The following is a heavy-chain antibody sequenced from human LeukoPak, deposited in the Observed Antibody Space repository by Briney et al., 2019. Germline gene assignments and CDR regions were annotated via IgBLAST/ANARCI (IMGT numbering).Heavy chain of an antibody. CDR2: TRNKANSYTT. Sequence: GSLRLSCAASGFTFSDHYMDWVRQAPGKGLEWVGRTRNKANSYTTEYAASVKGRFTISRDVSKNSLFLQMNSLKSEDTAVYYCARVPHSSGHYYFDYWGQGTLVTVSS. J-gene: IGHJ4*02. CDR3: ARVPHSSGHYYFDY. D-gene: IGHD3-22*01. CDR1: GFTFSDHY. V-gene: IGHV3-72*01.